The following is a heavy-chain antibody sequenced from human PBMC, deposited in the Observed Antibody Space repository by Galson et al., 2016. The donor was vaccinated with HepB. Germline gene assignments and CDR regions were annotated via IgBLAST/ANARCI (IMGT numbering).Heavy chain of an antibody. V-gene: IGHV1-18*04. Sequence: SVKVSCKASGYTFSRHGISWVRQAPGQGLEWMGWTTTHNANTNYAQKFQGRLTMTTDTSTSTAYLDLRSLRFDDTAVYYCARVPSYDYVMDSFMDVWGKGTTVIVSS. CDR2: TTTHNANT. D-gene: IGHD5-12*01. CDR3: ARVPSYDYVMDSFMDV. J-gene: IGHJ6*03. CDR1: GYTFSRHG.